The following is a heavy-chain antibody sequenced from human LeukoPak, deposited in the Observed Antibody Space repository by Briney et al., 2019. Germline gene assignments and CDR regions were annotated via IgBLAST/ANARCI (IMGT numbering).Heavy chain of an antibody. CDR2: ISDSGGYT. CDR1: GLAFRAYA. J-gene: IGHJ4*02. D-gene: IGHD3-16*02. V-gene: IGHV3-23*01. CDR3: AKGGSYRSQPYFDY. Sequence: GGSLRLSCAASGLAFRAYAMSWVRQAPGKGLEWVSSISDSGGYTFYADSVKGRFTISRDNSKNTVYLQMNSLRAEDTAVYYCAKGGSYRSQPYFDYWGQGTPVTVSS.